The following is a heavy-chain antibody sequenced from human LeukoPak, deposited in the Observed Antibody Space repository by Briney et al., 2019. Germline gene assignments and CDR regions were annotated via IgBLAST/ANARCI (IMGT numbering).Heavy chain of an antibody. CDR3: ARDFRSSWYPYYFDY. D-gene: IGHD6-13*01. Sequence: PGGSLRLSCAASGFTFSSYSMNWVRQAPGKGLEWVSYISSSSSTIYCADSVKGRFTISRDNAKNSLYLQMNSLRAEDTAVYYCARDFRSSWYPYYFDYWGQGTLVTVSS. V-gene: IGHV3-48*04. CDR1: GFTFSSYS. J-gene: IGHJ4*02. CDR2: ISSSSSTI.